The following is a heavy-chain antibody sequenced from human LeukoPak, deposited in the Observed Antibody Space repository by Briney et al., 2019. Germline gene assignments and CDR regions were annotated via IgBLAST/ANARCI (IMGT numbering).Heavy chain of an antibody. CDR1: RYTFATNW. D-gene: IGHD5-24*01. CDR2: IYPGDSDT. V-gene: IGHV5-51*01. Sequence: GESLKISCKGTRYTFATNWIGWVRQMPGKGLEWMGIIYPGDSDTRYSPSFQGQVIISADKSISTAYLQWSSLKASDTAMYYCARGDGYNYDYWGQGTLVTVSS. J-gene: IGHJ4*02. CDR3: ARGDGYNYDY.